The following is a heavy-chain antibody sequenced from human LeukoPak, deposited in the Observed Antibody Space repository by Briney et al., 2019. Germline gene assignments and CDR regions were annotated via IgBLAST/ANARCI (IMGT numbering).Heavy chain of an antibody. Sequence: GRSLTLSCPASGFTFNIFGIHWVRPPPGKGLEWVAAITPDGNLEYYTASVKGRFTVSRDNSNNMIYLQMNSLRGEDSAVYYCAKINNYDDYWGQGTLVTVSS. CDR1: GFTFNIFG. CDR3: AKINNYDDY. CDR2: ITPDGNLE. J-gene: IGHJ4*02. D-gene: IGHD3-22*01. V-gene: IGHV3-30*18.